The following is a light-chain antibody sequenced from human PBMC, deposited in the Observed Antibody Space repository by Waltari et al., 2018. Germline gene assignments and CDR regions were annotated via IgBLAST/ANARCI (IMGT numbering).Light chain of an antibody. CDR2: RAS. V-gene: IGKV1-5*03. CDR1: QSIGPW. Sequence: DTQMTQSPSTLSASVGDTVTITCRASQSIGPWLAWYQQKPGKAPKLLIYRASILQGGVPSRFSGSGSVTDFTRTISGLQPDDFATYYCQQYNSYWTFGQGTKVE. CDR3: QQYNSYWT. J-gene: IGKJ1*01.